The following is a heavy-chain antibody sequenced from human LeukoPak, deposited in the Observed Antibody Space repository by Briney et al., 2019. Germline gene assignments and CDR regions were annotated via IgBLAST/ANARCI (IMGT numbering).Heavy chain of an antibody. V-gene: IGHV4-39*01. D-gene: IGHD2-21*01. CDR2: MSHSESP. Sequence: SETLSLTCTVSGASINRSSYSRAWIRQPPGKGLEWIGSMSHSESPYYNPSLRSRVTISVDTSKNQLSLRLTSVTAADRAVYYCARQPPYSSTFDIWGQGTMVTVSS. CDR3: ARQPPYSSTFDI. J-gene: IGHJ3*02. CDR1: GASINRSSYS.